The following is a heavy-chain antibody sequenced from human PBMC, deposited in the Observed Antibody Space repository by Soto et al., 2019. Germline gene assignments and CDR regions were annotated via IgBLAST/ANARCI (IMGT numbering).Heavy chain of an antibody. D-gene: IGHD3-10*01. J-gene: IGHJ6*03. Sequence: ASVKVSCKASGGTFSSYTISWVRQAPGQGLEWMGWISAYNGNTNYAQKFQGRVIMTTDTSTSTAYMELRSLRSDDTAVYYCARQRLGSGSYYRNYYYYMDVWGKGITVTVSS. CDR3: ARQRLGSGSYYRNYYYYMDV. CDR1: GGTFSSYT. CDR2: ISAYNGNT. V-gene: IGHV1-18*01.